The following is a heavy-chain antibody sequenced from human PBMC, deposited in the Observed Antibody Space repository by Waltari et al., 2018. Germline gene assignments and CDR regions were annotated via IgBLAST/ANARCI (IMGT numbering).Heavy chain of an antibody. Sequence: QVQLQESGPGLVKPSETLSLTCTVSGGSISRYYWSWFRQPPGKGLEWIGYIYYSGSTNYNPSLKSRVTISVDTSKNQFSLKLSSVTAADTAVYYCARPVYAMSDNWFDPWGQGTLVTVSS. V-gene: IGHV4-59*01. J-gene: IGHJ5*02. D-gene: IGHD2-8*01. CDR2: IYYSGST. CDR1: GGSISRYY. CDR3: ARPVYAMSDNWFDP.